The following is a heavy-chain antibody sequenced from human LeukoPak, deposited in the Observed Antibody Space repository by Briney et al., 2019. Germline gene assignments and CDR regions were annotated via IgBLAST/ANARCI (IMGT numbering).Heavy chain of an antibody. Sequence: SETLSLTCTVSGDSINSSSYFWGWIRQPPGKGLEWIGSIYYSGSTYYNPSLKSRVTISVDTSKNQFSLKLRSVTAADTAVYYCARAPYYYDSSGYYNWFDPWGQGTLVTVSS. CDR3: ARAPYYYDSSGYYNWFDP. CDR2: IYYSGST. J-gene: IGHJ5*02. V-gene: IGHV4-39*01. D-gene: IGHD3-22*01. CDR1: GDSINSSSYF.